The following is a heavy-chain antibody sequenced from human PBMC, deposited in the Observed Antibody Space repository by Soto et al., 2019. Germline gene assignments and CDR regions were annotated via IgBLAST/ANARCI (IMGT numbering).Heavy chain of an antibody. D-gene: IGHD2-15*01. CDR1: GYTFTSYG. J-gene: IGHJ5*02. Sequence: QVQMVQSGAEVKKPGASVKVSCKASGYTFTSYGISWVRQAPGQGLEWMGWISAYNGNTNYAQKLQGRVTMTTDTSTSTAYMELRSLRSDDTAVYYCARARSFGRAAPLNWFDPWGQGTLVTVSS. CDR3: ARARSFGRAAPLNWFDP. V-gene: IGHV1-18*01. CDR2: ISAYNGNT.